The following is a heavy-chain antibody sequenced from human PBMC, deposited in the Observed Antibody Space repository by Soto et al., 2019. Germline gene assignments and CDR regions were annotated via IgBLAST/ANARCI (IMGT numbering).Heavy chain of an antibody. D-gene: IGHD1-26*01. CDR1: GFSFSSYG. V-gene: IGHV3-33*03. J-gene: IGHJ3*01. CDR3: ARAQYTGSYFDACDV. CDR2: IWYDGSNK. Sequence: PGGSLRLSCAASGFSFSSYGMHWVRQAPGKGLDWVAVIWYDGSNKYYAESVKGRFTISRDNSKNTLYVQMNSLTVEDTAVYYCARAQYTGSYFDACDVWGQGTIVTVSS.